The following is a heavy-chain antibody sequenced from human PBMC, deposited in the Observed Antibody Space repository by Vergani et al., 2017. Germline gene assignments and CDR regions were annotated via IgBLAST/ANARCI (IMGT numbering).Heavy chain of an antibody. D-gene: IGHD4-23*01. Sequence: QVQLQASGPGRVKPSQTLSLTCTMSGGSISAGYYFWSWIRQPAGKGLEWLGHISASGNASHSPSLKTRVSMSVDTAKHQFSLTVTSVTAADTAIYFCARRSGGYYRGGKFHPLRTAFDVWGHGTVVTVSS. CDR2: ISASGNA. CDR1: GGSISAGYYF. CDR3: ARRSGGYYRGGKFHPLRTAFDV. J-gene: IGHJ3*01. V-gene: IGHV4-61*02.